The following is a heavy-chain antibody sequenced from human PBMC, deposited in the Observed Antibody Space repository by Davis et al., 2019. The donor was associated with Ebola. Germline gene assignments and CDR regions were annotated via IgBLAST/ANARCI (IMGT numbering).Heavy chain of an antibody. CDR2: ISGSGDST. D-gene: IGHD4-23*01. CDR3: AKPREYGGGVGRYFDF. Sequence: PGGSLRLSCTASGFTFSTYAMSWVRQAPGKGLEWVSAISGSGDSTYYADSMKGRFTISRDNSKNTLYLQMNSLRDADTAGYYCAKPREYGGGVGRYFDFWGRGTLVTVSS. J-gene: IGHJ2*01. V-gene: IGHV3-23*01. CDR1: GFTFSTYA.